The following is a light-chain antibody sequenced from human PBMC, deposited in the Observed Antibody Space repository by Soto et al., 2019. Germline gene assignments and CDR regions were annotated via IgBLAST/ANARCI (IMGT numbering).Light chain of an antibody. CDR2: DAS. Sequence: EIALSHSPPTLSLYPEERATLSCRASQTVSRYLAWYQQKPGQAPRLLIYDASKRDTGIPARFSGSGFGTDFTLTISSLEPEDFAVYYCQQRSKWRTFGQGTKVDIK. CDR1: QTVSRY. J-gene: IGKJ1*01. CDR3: QQRSKWRT. V-gene: IGKV3-11*01.